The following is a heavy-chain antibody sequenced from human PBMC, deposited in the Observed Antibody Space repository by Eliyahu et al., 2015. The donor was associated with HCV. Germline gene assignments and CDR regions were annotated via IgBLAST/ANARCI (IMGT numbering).Heavy chain of an antibody. CDR3: ATRPYYFDY. J-gene: IGHJ4*02. CDR2: ISSSGSTI. CDR1: GFTFSSYE. V-gene: IGHV3-48*03. Sequence: EVQLVESGGGLVQPGGSLRLSCAASGFTFSSYEMNWVRQAPGKGLEWVSYISSSGSTIYYADSVKGRFTISRDNAKNSLYLQMNSLRAEDTAVYYCATRPYYFDYWGQGTLVTVSS.